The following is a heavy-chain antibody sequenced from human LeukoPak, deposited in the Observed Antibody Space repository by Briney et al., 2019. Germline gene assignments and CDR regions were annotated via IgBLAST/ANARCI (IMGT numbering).Heavy chain of an antibody. D-gene: IGHD3-10*01. J-gene: IGHJ6*04. CDR1: GGSFSGYY. CDR3: ARDYYGSGSYLADV. V-gene: IGHV4-34*01. Sequence: KTSETLSLTCAVYGGSFSGYYWSWIRQPPGKGLEWIGEINHSGSTNYNPSLKSRVTISVDTSKNQFSLKLSSVTAADTAVYYCARDYYGSGSYLADVWGKGTTVTISS. CDR2: INHSGST.